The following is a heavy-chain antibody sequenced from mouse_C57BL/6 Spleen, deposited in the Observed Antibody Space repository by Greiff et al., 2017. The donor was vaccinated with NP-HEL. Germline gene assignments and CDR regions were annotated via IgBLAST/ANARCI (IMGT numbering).Heavy chain of an antibody. CDR3: AKGNYYGSLMDY. CDR1: GFTFSDYG. J-gene: IGHJ4*01. V-gene: IGHV5-17*01. Sequence: DVKLVESGGGLVKPGGSLKLSCAASGFTFSDYGMHWVRQAPEKGLEWVAYISSGSSTIYYADTVKGRFTISRDNAKNTLFLQMTSLRSEDTAMYYCAKGNYYGSLMDYWGQGTSVTVSS. D-gene: IGHD1-1*01. CDR2: ISSGSSTI.